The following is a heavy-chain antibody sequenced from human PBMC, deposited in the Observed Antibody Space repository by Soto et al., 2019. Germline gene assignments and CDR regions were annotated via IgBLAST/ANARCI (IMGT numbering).Heavy chain of an antibody. CDR1: GGSFSGYY. J-gene: IGHJ6*02. Sequence: PSETLSLTCAVYGGSFSGYYWSWIRQPPGKGLEWIGEINHSGSTNYNPSLKSRVTISVDTSKNQFSLKLSSVTAADTAVYYCARRKDYYYGMDVWGQGTTVTV. CDR2: INHSGST. V-gene: IGHV4-34*01. CDR3: ARRKDYYYGMDV.